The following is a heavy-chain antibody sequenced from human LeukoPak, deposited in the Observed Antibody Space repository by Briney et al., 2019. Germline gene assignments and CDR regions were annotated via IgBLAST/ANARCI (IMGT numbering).Heavy chain of an antibody. D-gene: IGHD1-14*01. CDR2: INHSGST. CDR3: ASGGTTGDC. Sequence: PSETLSLTCAVYGGSFSGYYWSWIRQPPGKGLEWIGEINHSGSTNYNPSLKSRVTISVDTSKNQFSLKLSSVTAADTAVYYCASGGTTGDCWGQGTLVTVSS. V-gene: IGHV4-34*01. CDR1: GGSFSGYY. J-gene: IGHJ4*02.